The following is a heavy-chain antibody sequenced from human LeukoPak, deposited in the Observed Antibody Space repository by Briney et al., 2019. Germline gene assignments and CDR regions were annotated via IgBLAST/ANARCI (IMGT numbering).Heavy chain of an antibody. V-gene: IGHV3-23*01. D-gene: IGHD3-22*01. J-gene: IGHJ4*02. CDR2: ISGSGGNT. CDR1: GFTFSSYA. CDR3: AKDPTYYYDSSGYPPDY. Sequence: PGGSLRLSCAASGFTFSSYAMSWVRQAPGKGLEWVSVISGSGGNTHYAGSVKGRFTISRDISKNTLYLQMNSLRAEDTAVYYCAKDPTYYYDSSGYPPDYWGQGTLVTVSS.